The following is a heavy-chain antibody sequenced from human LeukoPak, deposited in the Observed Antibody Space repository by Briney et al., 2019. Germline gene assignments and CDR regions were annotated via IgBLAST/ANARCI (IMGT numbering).Heavy chain of an antibody. CDR2: ISGLGDKQ. D-gene: IGHD6-13*01. CDR3: AKDSSAWYFYFDS. V-gene: IGHV3-23*01. CDR1: GFSFNSYA. Sequence: PGGSLRLSCAGSGFSFNSYALHWVRQAPGKGLERVSGISGLGDKQYYADSVKGRFTISRDNSKNIVYLDMSSLRVEEAGIYYCAKDSSAWYFYFDSWGQGTPVTVSS. J-gene: IGHJ4*01.